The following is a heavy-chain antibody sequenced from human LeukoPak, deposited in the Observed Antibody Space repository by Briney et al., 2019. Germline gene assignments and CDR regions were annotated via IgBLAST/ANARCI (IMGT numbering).Heavy chain of an antibody. Sequence: PGGCLRLSCAASGFTLRSYTMSWVRQAPGKGLKWVSTIIGVGVTTYYADSVKGRFTISRDNSQNTLYLQMNSLRAEDTAVYYCAKDRIRSDCIGGSCYPIDSWGQGTLVTVSS. J-gene: IGHJ4*02. CDR3: AKDRIRSDCIGGSCYPIDS. CDR1: GFTLRSYT. D-gene: IGHD2-15*01. V-gene: IGHV3-23*01. CDR2: IIGVGVTT.